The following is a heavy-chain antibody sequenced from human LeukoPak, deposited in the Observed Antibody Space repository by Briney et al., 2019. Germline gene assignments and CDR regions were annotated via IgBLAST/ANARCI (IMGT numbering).Heavy chain of an antibody. J-gene: IGHJ4*02. CDR2: INHSGST. V-gene: IGHV4-34*01. CDR1: GGSFSGYY. D-gene: IGHD2-8*01. CDR3: ARGLRVLDY. Sequence: KPSETLSFTCAVYGGSFSGYYWSWIRQPPGKGLEWIGEINHSGSTNYNPSLKSRVTISVDTSKNQFSLKLSSVTAADTAVYYCARGLRVLDYWGQGTLVTVSS.